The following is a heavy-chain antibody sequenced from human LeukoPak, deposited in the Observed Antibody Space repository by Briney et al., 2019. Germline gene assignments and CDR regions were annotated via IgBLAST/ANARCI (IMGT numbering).Heavy chain of an antibody. D-gene: IGHD3-10*01. J-gene: IGHJ6*02. Sequence: SETLSLTCTVSGGSISSYYWSWIRQPPGKGLEWIGYIYYSGSTNYNPSLESRVTISVDTSKNQFSLKLSSVTAADTAVYYCARMGLRGLSSPYGMDVWGQGTTVTASS. CDR2: IYYSGST. V-gene: IGHV4-59*01. CDR3: ARMGLRGLSSPYGMDV. CDR1: GGSISSYY.